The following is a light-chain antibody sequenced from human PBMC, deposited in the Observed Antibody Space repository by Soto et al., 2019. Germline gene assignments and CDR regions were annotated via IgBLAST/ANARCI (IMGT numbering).Light chain of an antibody. CDR3: T. V-gene: IGKV2-28*01. J-gene: IGKJ1*01. CDR1: QSLLRSSEYKY. Sequence: DIVMTQSPLSLPVAPGEPASISCRSSQSLLRSSEYKYLDWYLQKPGQSPQLLIYLTSYRASGVPDRFSGSGSGTDFPLRISRVEADANSTNSSTFGQGTKVEIK. CDR2: LTS.